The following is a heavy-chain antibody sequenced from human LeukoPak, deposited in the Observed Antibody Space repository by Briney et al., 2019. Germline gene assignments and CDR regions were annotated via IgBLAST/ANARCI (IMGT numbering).Heavy chain of an antibody. CDR1: GFTFSSYA. CDR2: ITGSSDSI. CDR3: ARLVCSTIPCYGKFYFDS. V-gene: IGHV3-21*01. Sequence: GGSLRLSCAAPGFTFSSYALEWVRQAPGKGLEWVSSITGSSDSIYYADSVKGRFTISRDNAKNSVYLQMNSLRAEDTAVYYCARLVCSTIPCYGKFYFDSWGQGTLVPVSS. J-gene: IGHJ4*02. D-gene: IGHD2-2*01.